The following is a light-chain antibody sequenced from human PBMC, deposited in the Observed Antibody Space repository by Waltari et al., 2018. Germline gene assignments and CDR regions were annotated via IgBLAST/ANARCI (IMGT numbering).Light chain of an antibody. V-gene: IGLV2-23*02. CDR1: SSDVGTSTH. J-gene: IGLJ3*02. CDR2: EVT. CDR3: CSYAGGGTWV. Sequence: QSALTQPASVSGSPGQSLTISCSGSSSDVGTSTHVSWYQQHPGEAPKLRIYEVTLRPSGVSDRFSGSKSGNTASLTISGLQAEDEAYYYCCSYAGGGTWVFGGGTKLTVL.